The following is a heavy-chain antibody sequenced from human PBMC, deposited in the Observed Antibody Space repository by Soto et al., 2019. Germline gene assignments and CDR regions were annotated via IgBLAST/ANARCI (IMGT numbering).Heavy chain of an antibody. CDR1: GYTFTSYD. Sequence: GASVKVSCKASGYTFTSYDINWVRQATGKGLEWMGWMNPNSGNTGYAQKFQGRVTMTRNTSISTAYMELSSLRSEDTAVYYCARGITIFGVVIVGYYYYGMDVWGQGTTVTVSS. CDR3: ARGITIFGVVIVGYYYYGMDV. V-gene: IGHV1-8*01. CDR2: MNPNSGNT. J-gene: IGHJ6*02. D-gene: IGHD3-3*01.